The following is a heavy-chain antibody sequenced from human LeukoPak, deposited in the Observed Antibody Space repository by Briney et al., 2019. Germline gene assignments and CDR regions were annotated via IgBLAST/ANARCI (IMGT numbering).Heavy chain of an antibody. CDR3: ATDYYGDYSFQH. J-gene: IGHJ1*01. CDR1: GFTFSIYS. V-gene: IGHV3-48*01. CDR2: ISSSSSTI. Sequence: TGGSLRPSCAASGFTFSIYSINWVRQAPGKGLEWVSYISSSSSTIYYADSVKGRFTISRDNAKNSLYLQMNSLRAEDTAVYYCATDYYGDYSFQHWGQGTLVIVSS. D-gene: IGHD4-17*01.